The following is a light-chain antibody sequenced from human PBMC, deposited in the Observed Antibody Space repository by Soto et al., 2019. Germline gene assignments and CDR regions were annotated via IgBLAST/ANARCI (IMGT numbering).Light chain of an antibody. CDR3: HHYGDSLTWT. CDR2: STS. CDR1: QTVCSTF. Sequence: VLTQSPGTLSLSPGDRATLSSRASQTVCSTFVAWYRQRPGQARRLLSYSTSSRATGIPARFTGAGSGTGFTLTISSLEPVDFALYYCHHYGDSLTWTFGQGTRVEIK. V-gene: IGKV3-20*01. J-gene: IGKJ1*01.